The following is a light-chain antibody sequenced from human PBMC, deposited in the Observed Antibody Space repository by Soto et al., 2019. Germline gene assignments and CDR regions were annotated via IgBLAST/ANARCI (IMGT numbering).Light chain of an antibody. J-gene: IGKJ1*01. Sequence: DIQMTQSPSTLSASVGDRVTITCRASQSISSWLAWYQQKPGKAPKLLIYKASSLESRVPSRFSGSGSGTEFTLTISSLQPDDFATSYCQQYNSYSTFGQGTKVEI. CDR3: QQYNSYST. CDR2: KAS. CDR1: QSISSW. V-gene: IGKV1-5*03.